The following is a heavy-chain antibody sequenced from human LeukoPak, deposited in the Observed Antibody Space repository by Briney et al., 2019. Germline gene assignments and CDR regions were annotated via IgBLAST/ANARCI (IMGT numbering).Heavy chain of an antibody. D-gene: IGHD4-17*01. J-gene: IGHJ4*02. CDR1: GYTFTSYA. Sequence: GASVKVSCKASGYTFTSYAMHWVRQAPGQRLEWMGWINAGNGNTKYSQKFQGRVTITRDTSASTAYMELSSLRPEDTAVYYCARDDLGVYGDYGEGYFDYWGQGTLVTVSS. CDR2: INAGNGNT. CDR3: ARDDLGVYGDYGEGYFDY. V-gene: IGHV1-3*01.